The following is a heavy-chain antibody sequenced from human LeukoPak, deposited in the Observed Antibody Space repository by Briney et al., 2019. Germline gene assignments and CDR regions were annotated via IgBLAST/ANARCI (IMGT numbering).Heavy chain of an antibody. J-gene: IGHJ5*02. Sequence: VASVTVSFTASGYTFTVYYMHWVRQAPGQGLEWMGWINPNSGGTNYAQKFQGWVTMTRDTSISTAYMELSRLRSDDTAVYYCAREGGIAAAGTNWFDPWDQGTLVTVSS. CDR2: INPNSGGT. CDR1: GYTFTVYY. D-gene: IGHD6-13*01. CDR3: AREGGIAAAGTNWFDP. V-gene: IGHV1-2*04.